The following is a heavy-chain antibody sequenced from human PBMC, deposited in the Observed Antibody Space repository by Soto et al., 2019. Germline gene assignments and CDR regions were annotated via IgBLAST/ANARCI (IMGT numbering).Heavy chain of an antibody. CDR3: ARTHNWNYYYYYGMDV. CDR2: INHSGST. Sequence: SETLSLTCAVYGGSFSGYYWSWIRQPPGKGLEWIGEINHSGSTNYNPSLKSRVTISVDTSKNQFSLRLSSVTAADTAVYYCARTHNWNYYYYYGMDVWGQGTTVTVSS. V-gene: IGHV4-34*01. D-gene: IGHD1-20*01. J-gene: IGHJ6*02. CDR1: GGSFSGYY.